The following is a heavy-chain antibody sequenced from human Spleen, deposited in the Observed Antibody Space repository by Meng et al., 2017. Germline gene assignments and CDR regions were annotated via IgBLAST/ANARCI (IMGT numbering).Heavy chain of an antibody. J-gene: IGHJ4*02. CDR3: ARDRMAD. Sequence: QLQLQESGPGLVKPSETLSLTCTVSGGSISSSSYYWSWIRQPPGKGLEWIGTMYYSGTTYYNPSLKSRVTISVDTSKNQFSLKLSSVTAADTAVYYCARDRMADWGQGTLVIVSS. V-gene: IGHV4-39*07. D-gene: IGHD5-24*01. CDR1: GGSISSSSYY. CDR2: MYYSGTT.